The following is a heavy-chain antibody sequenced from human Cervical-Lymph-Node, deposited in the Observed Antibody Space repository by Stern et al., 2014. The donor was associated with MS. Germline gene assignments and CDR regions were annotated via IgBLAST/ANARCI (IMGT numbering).Heavy chain of an antibody. Sequence: QVQLQESGPGLVKPSQTLSLTCTVSGGSIISGDFYWCWIRQLPGKGLEWIGCSYYSGSTYYNPSLNSRVTISVDTANNQFSLKLSSVTAADTAVYYCARRAGGSDNYFDPWGQGTLVTVSA. D-gene: IGHD4/OR15-4a*01. CDR2: SYYSGST. J-gene: IGHJ5*02. CDR3: ARRAGGSDNYFDP. CDR1: GGSIISGDFY. V-gene: IGHV4-31*03.